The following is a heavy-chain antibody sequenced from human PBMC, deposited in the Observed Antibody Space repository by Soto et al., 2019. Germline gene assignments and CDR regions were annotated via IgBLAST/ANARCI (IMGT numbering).Heavy chain of an antibody. V-gene: IGHV3-33*01. J-gene: IGHJ4*02. CDR1: GFTFSSYG. CDR3: ARAPADYYDSSGYYVSILDY. CDR2: IWYDGSNK. Sequence: GGSLRLSCAASGFTFSSYGMHWVRQAPGKGLEWVAVIWYDGSNKYYADSVKGRFTISRDNSKNTLYLQMNSLRAEDTAVYYCARAPADYYDSSGYYVSILDYWGQGTLVTVSS. D-gene: IGHD3-22*01.